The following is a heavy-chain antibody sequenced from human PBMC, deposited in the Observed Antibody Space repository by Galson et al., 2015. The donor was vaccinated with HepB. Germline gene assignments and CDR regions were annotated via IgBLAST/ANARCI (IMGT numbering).Heavy chain of an antibody. D-gene: IGHD3-16*01. Sequence: LRLSCAASGFTFNSYVVGWVRQAPGKGLEWVSSISASGRFTYYADSVKGRFTISRDNSKNTLYLQMNSLRAEDTAVYYCAKKWGSERGVVGSLDWGQGTLVTVSS. V-gene: IGHV3-23*01. CDR1: GFTFNSYV. J-gene: IGHJ4*02. CDR3: AKKWGSERGVVGSLD. CDR2: ISASGRFT.